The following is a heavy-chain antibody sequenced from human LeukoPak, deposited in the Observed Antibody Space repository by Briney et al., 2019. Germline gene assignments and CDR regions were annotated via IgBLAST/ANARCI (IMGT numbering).Heavy chain of an antibody. CDR2: ISYDGSNK. J-gene: IGHJ4*02. CDR3: ARDLHYDSPFDY. D-gene: IGHD3-22*01. CDR1: GFTFSSYA. V-gene: IGHV3-30-3*01. Sequence: GGSLRLSCAASGFTFSSYAMHWVRQAPGKGLEWVAVISYDGSNKYYADSVKGRFTISRDNAKNTLYLQMNSLRGEDTAVYYCARDLHYDSPFDYWGQGTLVTVSS.